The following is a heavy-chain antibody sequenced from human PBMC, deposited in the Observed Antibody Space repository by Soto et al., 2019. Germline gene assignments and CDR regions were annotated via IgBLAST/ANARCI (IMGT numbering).Heavy chain of an antibody. CDR2: ISSSGSTI. CDR3: ARVVPSRCISMVRGVKREYYFDY. Sequence: GGSLRLSCAASGFTFSDYYMSWIRQAPGKGLEWVSYISSSGSTIYYADSVKGRFTISRDNAKNSLYLQINSLRAEDTAVYYCARVVPSRCISMVRGVKREYYFDYRGQGTLVTVSS. CDR1: GFTFSDYY. D-gene: IGHD3-10*01. J-gene: IGHJ4*02. V-gene: IGHV3-11*01.